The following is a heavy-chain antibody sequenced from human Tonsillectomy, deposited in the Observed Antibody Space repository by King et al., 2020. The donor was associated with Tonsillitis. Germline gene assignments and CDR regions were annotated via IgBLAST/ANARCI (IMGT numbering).Heavy chain of an antibody. CDR1: GFTFDDYA. Sequence: VQLVESGGGLVQPGRSLRLSCAASGFTFDDYAMHWVRQAPGKGLEWVSGISWNSGRIGYADSVKGRFTISRDNAKNSLYLQMNSLRAEDTALYYCAKDPDAAMDPYYFDYGGQGALVTVSS. V-gene: IGHV3-9*01. D-gene: IGHD5-18*01. J-gene: IGHJ4*02. CDR3: AKDPDAAMDPYYFDY. CDR2: ISWNSGRI.